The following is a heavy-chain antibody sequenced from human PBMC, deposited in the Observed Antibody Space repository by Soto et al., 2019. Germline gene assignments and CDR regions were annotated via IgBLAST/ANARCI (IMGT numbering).Heavy chain of an antibody. J-gene: IGHJ5*02. D-gene: IGHD4-17*01. CDR2: ISDSGGSK. CDR3: AKVASYYDYGDYEHDNWFDP. CDR1: VFTFSSYA. V-gene: IGHV3-23*01. Sequence: GGSLRRSYAASVFTFSSYAMNWVRQAPGKGLEWVSAISDSGGSKYYADSVKGRFTISRDNSKNTLYLQMNSLRAEDTAVYYCAKVASYYDYGDYEHDNWFDPWGQGTLVTVSS.